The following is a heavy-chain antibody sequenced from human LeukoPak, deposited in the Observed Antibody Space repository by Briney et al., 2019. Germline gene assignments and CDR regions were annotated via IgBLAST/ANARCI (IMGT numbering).Heavy chain of an antibody. CDR2: ISSSSSTI. CDR3: ALRGKGSWFDP. J-gene: IGHJ5*02. V-gene: IGHV3-48*04. CDR1: GFTFSSYS. D-gene: IGHD3-10*01. Sequence: GGSLRLSCAASGFTFSSYSMNWVRQAPGKGLEWDSYISSSSSTIYYADSVKGRFTISRDNAKNSLYLQMNSLRAEDTAVYYCALRGKGSWFDPWGQGTLVTVSS.